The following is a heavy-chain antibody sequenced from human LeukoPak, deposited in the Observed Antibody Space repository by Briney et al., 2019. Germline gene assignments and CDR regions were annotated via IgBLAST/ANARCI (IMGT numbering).Heavy chain of an antibody. Sequence: PSETLSLTCTVSGGSISSYYWSWIRQTPGKGLEWIGYIYYSGSTNYNPSLKSRVTISVDTSKNQFSLKLSSVTAADTAVYYCARSAYYDFWSGYLPDSYYYYGMDVWGQGTTVTVSS. D-gene: IGHD3-3*01. CDR1: GGSISSYY. V-gene: IGHV4-59*08. CDR3: ARSAYYDFWSGYLPDSYYYYGMDV. J-gene: IGHJ6*02. CDR2: IYYSGST.